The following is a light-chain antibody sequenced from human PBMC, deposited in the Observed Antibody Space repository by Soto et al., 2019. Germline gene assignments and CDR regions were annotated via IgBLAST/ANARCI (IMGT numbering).Light chain of an antibody. CDR3: SSYAGSSNV. CDR1: SSDVGGYNY. Sequence: VLTQPPSASGSLGQSVAISCTVTSSDVGGYNYVSWYQQHPGKAPKLMIYEVNKRPSGVPDRFSGSKSGNTASLTVSGLQAEDEADYYCSSYAGSSNVFGTGTKVTVL. V-gene: IGLV2-8*01. J-gene: IGLJ1*01. CDR2: EVN.